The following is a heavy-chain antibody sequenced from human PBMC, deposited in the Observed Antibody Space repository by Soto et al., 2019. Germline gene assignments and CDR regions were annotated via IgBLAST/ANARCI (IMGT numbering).Heavy chain of an antibody. V-gene: IGHV3-33*08. D-gene: IGHD3-16*01. CDR1: GFTFSSYG. CDR2: IKNDGSEK. J-gene: IGHJ3*02. CDR3: AKALGSLDPFDI. Sequence: PGGSLRLSCAASGFTFSSYGIHWVRQAPGKGLEWVAVIKNDGSEKYYGDSVKGRFTISRDNPRNTLYLQMNSLRAEDTAVYYCAKALGSLDPFDIWGQGTMVTVSS.